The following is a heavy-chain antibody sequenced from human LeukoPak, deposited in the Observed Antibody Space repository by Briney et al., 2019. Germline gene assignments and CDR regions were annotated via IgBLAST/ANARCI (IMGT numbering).Heavy chain of an antibody. V-gene: IGHV5-51*01. D-gene: IGHD3-10*01. CDR1: GYTFSSYY. CDR2: IYPGDSDT. J-gene: IGHJ1*01. CDR3: ARVPGSGSYKYFQH. Sequence: KVSCKASGYTFSSYYIHWVRQAPGQGLEWMGIIYPGDSDTRYSPSFQGQVTISADKSISTAYLQWSSLKASDTAMYYCARVPGSGSYKYFQHWGQGTLVTVSS.